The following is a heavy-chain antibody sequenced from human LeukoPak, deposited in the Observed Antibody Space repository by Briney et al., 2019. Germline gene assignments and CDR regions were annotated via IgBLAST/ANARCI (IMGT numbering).Heavy chain of an antibody. V-gene: IGHV4-34*01. CDR2: INHSGST. CDR1: GGSFSGYY. Sequence: SETLSLTCAVYGGSFSGYYWSWIRQPPGKGLEWIGEINHSGSTNYNPSLKSRVTISVDTSKNQFSLKLSSVTAADTAVYYCARGPTYYYGSGYANWFDPWGQGTLVTVSS. D-gene: IGHD3-10*01. J-gene: IGHJ5*02. CDR3: ARGPTYYYGSGYANWFDP.